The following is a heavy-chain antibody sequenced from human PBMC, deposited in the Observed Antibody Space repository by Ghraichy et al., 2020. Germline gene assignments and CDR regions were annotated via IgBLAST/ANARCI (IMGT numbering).Heavy chain of an antibody. J-gene: IGHJ6*02. D-gene: IGHD4-17*01. CDR1: GFTFSSYS. V-gene: IGHV3-21*01. CDR2: ISSSSSYI. Sequence: AGSLRLSCAASGFTFSSYSMNWVRQAPGKGLEWVSSISSSSSYIYYADSVKGRFTISRDNAKNSLYLQMNSLRAEDTAVYYCARDVNGDYLYYYYGMDVWGQGPTVTVSS. CDR3: ARDVNGDYLYYYYGMDV.